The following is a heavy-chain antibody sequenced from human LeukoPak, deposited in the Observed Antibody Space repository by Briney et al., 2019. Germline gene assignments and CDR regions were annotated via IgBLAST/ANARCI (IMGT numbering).Heavy chain of an antibody. CDR3: ARDSNYFDSSGYHQYYFDY. J-gene: IGHJ4*02. CDR2: IYYSGST. D-gene: IGHD3-22*01. Sequence: SETLSLTCTVSGGSISSYYWSWIRQPPGKGLEWIGHIYYSGSTNYNPSLKSRVTISVDTSKNQFSLKLSSVTAADTAVYYCARDSNYFDSSGYHQYYFDYWGQGTLVTVSS. CDR1: GGSISSYY. V-gene: IGHV4-59*01.